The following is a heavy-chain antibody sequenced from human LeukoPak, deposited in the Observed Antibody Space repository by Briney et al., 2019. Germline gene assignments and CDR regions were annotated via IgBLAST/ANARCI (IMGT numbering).Heavy chain of an antibody. D-gene: IGHD5-18*01. CDR2: INPNSGGT. CDR1: GYTFTGYY. Sequence: GASVKVSCKASGYTFTGYYMHWVRQAPGQGLEWMGWINPNSGGTNYAQKFQGRVTMTRDTSISTAYMELSRLRSDDTAVYYCARDLGYSYGYPDYWGQGTLVTVSS. CDR3: ARDLGYSYGYPDY. V-gene: IGHV1-2*02. J-gene: IGHJ4*02.